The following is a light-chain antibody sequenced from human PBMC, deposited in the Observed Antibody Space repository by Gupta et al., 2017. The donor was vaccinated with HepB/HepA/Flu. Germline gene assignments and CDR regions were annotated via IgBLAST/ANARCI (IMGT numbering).Light chain of an antibody. J-gene: IGLJ3*02. CDR1: SGSVSTHSY. V-gene: IGLV8-61*01. CDR3: MQNVSRGIWV. CDR2: KTN. Sequence: QTVVTQEPSFSVSPGGTVTLTCGLTSGSVSTHSYPSWYQQSTGQAPLMLIYKTNSRFSGAPDRFSASILGTTAALTITGAQADDDAYYYCMQNVSRGIWVFGGGTKMTVL.